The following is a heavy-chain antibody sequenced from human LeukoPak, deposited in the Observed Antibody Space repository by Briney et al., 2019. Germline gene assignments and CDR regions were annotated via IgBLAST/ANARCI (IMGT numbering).Heavy chain of an antibody. J-gene: IGHJ6*02. D-gene: IGHD3-3*01. V-gene: IGHV4-59*08. CDR2: IYYSGST. CDR3: ARLTTGYDFWSGYYRGYYYYGMDV. Sequence: PSETLSLTCTVSVGSISSYYWSWIRQPPGKGLGWIGYIYYSGSTNYNPSLKSRVTISVDTSKNQFSLKMSSVTAADTAVYYCARLTTGYDFWSGYYRGYYYYGMDVWGQGTTVTVSS. CDR1: VGSISSYY.